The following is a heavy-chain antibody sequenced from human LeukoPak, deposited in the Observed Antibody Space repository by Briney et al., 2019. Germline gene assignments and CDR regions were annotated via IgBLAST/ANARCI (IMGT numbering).Heavy chain of an antibody. CDR3: AMSVEMPPIPSFDY. Sequence: ASVKVSCKTSGYIFTPHHIHWMRQAPGQGLELLGWVSAADNPEYSQKFQGRVVITRDASATTSYLELNSLRSEDTAVYYCAMSVEMPPIPSFDYWGQGTLVTVSS. CDR2: VSAADNP. D-gene: IGHD5-24*01. CDR1: GYIFTPHH. V-gene: IGHV1-3*01. J-gene: IGHJ4*02.